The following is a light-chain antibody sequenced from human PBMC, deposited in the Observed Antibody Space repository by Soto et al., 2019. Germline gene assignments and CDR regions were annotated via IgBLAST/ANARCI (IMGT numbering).Light chain of an antibody. Sequence: EIVMTQSPATLSVSPGERATLSCRASQSVRSTSLVWYQQKPAQAPRLLIYGASSRATGIPDRFSGGGSGTDFTLTINGLEPEDFGVYYCQQYISSPRTFGQGTKVDIK. CDR3: QQYISSPRT. CDR2: GAS. J-gene: IGKJ1*01. CDR1: QSVRSTS. V-gene: IGKV3-20*01.